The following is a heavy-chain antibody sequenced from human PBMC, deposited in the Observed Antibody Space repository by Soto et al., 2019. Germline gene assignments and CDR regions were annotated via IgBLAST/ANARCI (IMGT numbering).Heavy chain of an antibody. CDR1: GGTFNSYA. D-gene: IGHD3-22*01. V-gene: IGHV1-69*12. CDR2: TIPMFGTT. J-gene: IGHJ6*02. Sequence: QVQLVQSGAEVKKPESSVRVSYKASGGTFNSYAITWVRQAPGQGLEWMGGTIPMFGTTNYAEKFQGRVTITVDESTNTAYMELSSLRSEDTAVYYCTRCGIRYHSIGYYLGIDGMDVWGQGTTVIVSS. CDR3: TRCGIRYHSIGYYLGIDGMDV.